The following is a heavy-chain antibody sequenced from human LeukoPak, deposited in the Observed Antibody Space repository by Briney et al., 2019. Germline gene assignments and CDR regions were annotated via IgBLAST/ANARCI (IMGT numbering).Heavy chain of an antibody. CDR1: GYTFMNYG. V-gene: IGHV1-69*04. Sequence: ASVKVSCKASGYTFMNYGISWVRQAPGQGLEWMGRIIPILGIANYAQKFQGRVTITADKSTSTAYMELSSLRSEDTAVYYCARAGTYDFWSGYYPNYYYYGMDVWGQGTTVTVSS. CDR3: ARAGTYDFWSGYYPNYYYYGMDV. CDR2: IIPILGIA. J-gene: IGHJ6*02. D-gene: IGHD3-3*01.